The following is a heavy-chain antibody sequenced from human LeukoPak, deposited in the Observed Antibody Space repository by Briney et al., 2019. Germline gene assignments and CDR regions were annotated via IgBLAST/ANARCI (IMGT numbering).Heavy chain of an antibody. D-gene: IGHD1-26*01. CDR2: INPNSGGT. CDR1: GYTFTCYY. CDR3: AIPSRYSGSYYDFDY. J-gene: IGHJ4*02. Sequence: ASVKVSCKASGYTFTCYYMHWVRQAPGQGLEWMGWINPNSGGTNYAQKFQGRVTMTRDTSISTAYMELSRLRSDDTAVYYCAIPSRYSGSYYDFDYWGQGTLVTVSS. V-gene: IGHV1-2*02.